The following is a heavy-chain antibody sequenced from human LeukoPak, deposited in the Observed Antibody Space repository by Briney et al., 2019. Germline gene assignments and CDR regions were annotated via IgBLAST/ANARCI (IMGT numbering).Heavy chain of an antibody. J-gene: IGHJ4*02. D-gene: IGHD2-2*01. CDR1: GFSLSTSGVG. CDR2: IYWNDDK. Sequence: SGPTLVHPTLPLTLTCTFSGFSLSTSGVGVGWIRQPPVKALEWHVIIYWNDDKRYSPALKSRLTITKDNSKNHVVLTMTNMDPVDTAPYYCAHPAGYAYWGQGTLVTVSS. CDR3: AHPAGYAY. V-gene: IGHV2-5*01.